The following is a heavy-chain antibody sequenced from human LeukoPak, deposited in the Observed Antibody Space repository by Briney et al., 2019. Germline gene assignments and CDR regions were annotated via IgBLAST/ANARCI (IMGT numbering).Heavy chain of an antibody. CDR2: ISSNGGST. J-gene: IGHJ6*03. CDR3: ARALTWNDGYYYYYMGV. D-gene: IGHD1-1*01. Sequence: GGSLRLSCAASGFTFSSYAMHWVRQAPGKGLEYVSAISSNGGSTYYANSVKGRFTISRDNSKNTLYLQMGSLRAEDMAVYYCARALTWNDGYYYYYMGVWGKGTTVTVSS. V-gene: IGHV3-64*01. CDR1: GFTFSSYA.